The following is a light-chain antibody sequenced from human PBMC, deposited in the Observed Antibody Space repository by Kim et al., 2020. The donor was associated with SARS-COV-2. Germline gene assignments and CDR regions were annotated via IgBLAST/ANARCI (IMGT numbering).Light chain of an antibody. V-gene: IGLV3-19*01. CDR1: SLRSYY. CDR2: GKD. Sequence: SSELTQDPAVSVALGQTVRITCQGDSLRSYYATWYQQKPGQAPVVVIYGKDNRPSGIPDRFSGSSSGDTASLTITGTQAGDEADYYCNSRGSGDNVLFGG. CDR3: NSRGSGDNVL. J-gene: IGLJ2*01.